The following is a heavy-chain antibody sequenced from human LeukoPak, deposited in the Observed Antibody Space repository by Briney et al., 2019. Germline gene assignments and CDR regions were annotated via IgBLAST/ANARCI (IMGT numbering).Heavy chain of an antibody. V-gene: IGHV3-74*01. CDR1: GFTLSSYW. Sequence: GGSLRLSCAASGFTLSSYWMHWVRQAPGKGLVWVSRINSDGSSTSYADSVKGRFTISRDNAKNTLYLQMNSLRAEDTAVYYCARDVVAAAAGMDVWGQGTTVTVSS. CDR2: INSDGSST. J-gene: IGHJ6*02. CDR3: ARDVVAAAAGMDV. D-gene: IGHD6-13*01.